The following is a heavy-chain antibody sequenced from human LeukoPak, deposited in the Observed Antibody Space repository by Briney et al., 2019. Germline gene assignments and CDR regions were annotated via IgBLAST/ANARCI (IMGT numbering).Heavy chain of an antibody. CDR1: GGSLSGYH. Sequence: PSETLSLTCAVYGGSLSGYHWSWIRQPPGKGLEWIGEINHSGRTNYNPSLKSRVTISVDTSKNQFSLKLSSVTAADTAVYYCAREVGYCSGGSCYSYLDYWGQGTLVTVSS. CDR3: AREVGYCSGGSCYSYLDY. J-gene: IGHJ4*02. D-gene: IGHD2-15*01. CDR2: INHSGRT. V-gene: IGHV4-34*01.